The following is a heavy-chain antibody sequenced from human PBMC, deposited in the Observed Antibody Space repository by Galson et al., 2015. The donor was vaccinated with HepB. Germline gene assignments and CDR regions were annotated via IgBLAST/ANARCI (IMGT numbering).Heavy chain of an antibody. CDR3: ARALPSYCSSTSCTLSAAARPYYFDY. Sequence: SLRLSCAASGFTFSSYSMNWVRQAPGKGLEWVSSISSSSSYIYYADSVKGRFTISRDNAKNSLYLQMNSLRAEDTAVYYCARALPSYCSSTSCTLSAAARPYYFDYWGQGTLVTVSS. J-gene: IGHJ4*02. D-gene: IGHD2-2*01. CDR2: ISSSSSYI. V-gene: IGHV3-21*01. CDR1: GFTFSSYS.